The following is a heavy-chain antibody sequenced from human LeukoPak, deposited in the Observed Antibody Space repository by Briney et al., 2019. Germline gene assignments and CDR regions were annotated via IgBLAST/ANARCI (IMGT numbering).Heavy chain of an antibody. CDR2: INQDGNEK. CDR1: GFTFSSYW. D-gene: IGHD3-10*01. V-gene: IGHV3-7*01. CDR3: ALSMVRGPFSFYYYGVDV. J-gene: IGHJ6*02. Sequence: GSLRLSCAASGFTFSSYWMSWVRQAPGTGLEWVAKINQDGNEKYSVESVKGRFTVSRDNAKNSLYLEMNSLRADDTGVYYCALSMVRGPFSFYYYGVDVWGQGTMVTVSS.